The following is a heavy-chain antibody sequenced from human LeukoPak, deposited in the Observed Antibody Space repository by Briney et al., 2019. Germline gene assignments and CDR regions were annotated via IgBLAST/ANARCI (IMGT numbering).Heavy chain of an antibody. CDR1: GGSFSGYY. Sequence: PSETLSLTCAVYGGSFSGYYWSWIRQPPGKGLEWIGEINHSGSTNYNPSLKSRVTISVDTSKNQFSLKLSSVTAADTAVYYCARGGDIVVVPAAPNIKPNWFDPWGQGTLVTVSS. CDR2: INHSGST. J-gene: IGHJ5*02. D-gene: IGHD2-2*01. V-gene: IGHV4-34*01. CDR3: ARGGDIVVVPAAPNIKPNWFDP.